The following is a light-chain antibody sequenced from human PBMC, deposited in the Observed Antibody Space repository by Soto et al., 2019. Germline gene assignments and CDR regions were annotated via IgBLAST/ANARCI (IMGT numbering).Light chain of an antibody. CDR3: SSYTSRSTLYV. V-gene: IGLV2-14*03. CDR2: DVT. Sequence: QSVLTQPASVSGSPGQSITISCTGTNSDVGAYNYVSWYQQHPGKAPKLMIYDVTNRPSGVFNRFSGSKSGNTASLTISGLQAEDEADYYCSSYTSRSTLYVFGTGTKVT. CDR1: NSDVGAYNY. J-gene: IGLJ1*01.